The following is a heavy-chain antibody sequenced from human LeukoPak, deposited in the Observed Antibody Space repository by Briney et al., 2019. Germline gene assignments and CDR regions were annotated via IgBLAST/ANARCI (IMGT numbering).Heavy chain of an antibody. CDR3: ARRSIAVAAGGVDP. CDR2: IYYSGST. J-gene: IGHJ5*02. V-gene: IGHV4-39*01. CDR1: GGSISSSSYY. Sequence: KSSETLSLTCTVSGGSISSSSYYWGWIRQPPGKGLEWIGSIYYSGSTYYNPSLKSRVTISVDTSKNQFSLKLSSVTAADTAVYYCARRSIAVAAGGVDPWGQGTLVTVSS. D-gene: IGHD6-19*01.